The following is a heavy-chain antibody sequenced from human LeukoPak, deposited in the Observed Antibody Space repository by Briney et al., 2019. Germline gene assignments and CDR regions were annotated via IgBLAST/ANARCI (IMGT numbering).Heavy chain of an antibody. CDR1: VFTFSSYA. D-gene: IGHD3-10*01. V-gene: IGHV3-23*01. J-gene: IGHJ4*02. CDR2: ISGSGGST. CDR3: AKDNGSGSYLDY. Sequence: GGSLRLSCAASVFTFSSYAMSRVRRAPGKGLEWVSAISGSGGSTYYADSVKGRFTISRDNSKNTLYLQMNSLRAEETAVYYCAKDNGSGSYLDYWGQGTLVIVSS.